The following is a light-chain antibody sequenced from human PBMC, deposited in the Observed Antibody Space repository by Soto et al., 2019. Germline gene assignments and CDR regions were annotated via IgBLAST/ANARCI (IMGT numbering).Light chain of an antibody. J-gene: IGKJ5*01. CDR1: QSISTY. CDR2: AAS. V-gene: IGKV1-39*01. Sequence: DIQMTQSPSSLSASVGDRVTLTCRASQSISTYLNWYQQKPGKAPKLLMYAASSLQGGVPSRFSGSGSGTDFTLTISSLQPEDFATYYCQQSYSTPPTLGQGTRLEIK. CDR3: QQSYSTPPT.